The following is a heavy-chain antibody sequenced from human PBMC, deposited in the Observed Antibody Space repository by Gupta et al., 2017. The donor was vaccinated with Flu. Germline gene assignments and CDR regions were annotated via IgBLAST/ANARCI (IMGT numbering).Heavy chain of an antibody. V-gene: IGHV4-39*01. D-gene: IGHD4-23*01. CDR2: IYYSGST. CDR1: GGSISSSSYY. J-gene: IGHJ3*02. CDR3: ARLHTPESTVVTPETKKGYGAFDI. Sequence: QLQLQESGPGLVKPSETLSLTCTVSGGSISSSSYYWGWIRQPPGKGLEWIGSIYYSGSTYYNPSLKSRVTISVDTSKNQFSLKLSSVTAADTAVYYCARLHTPESTVVTPETKKGYGAFDIWGQGTMVTVSS.